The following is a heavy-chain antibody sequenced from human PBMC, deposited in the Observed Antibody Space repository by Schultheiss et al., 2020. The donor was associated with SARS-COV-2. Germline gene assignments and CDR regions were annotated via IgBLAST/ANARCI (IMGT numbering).Heavy chain of an antibody. D-gene: IGHD3-10*01. V-gene: IGHV1-2*06. CDR3: ARDRKGSFDY. CDR2: ISPSHGGT. CDR1: GYTFTGYY. J-gene: IGHJ4*02. Sequence: ASVKVSCKASGYTFTGYYMHWVRQAPGQGLEWMGRISPSHGGTNYGQKFQGRVTMTRDTSISTVYMELSRLRSDDTAVYYCARDRKGSFDYWGQGTLVTVSS.